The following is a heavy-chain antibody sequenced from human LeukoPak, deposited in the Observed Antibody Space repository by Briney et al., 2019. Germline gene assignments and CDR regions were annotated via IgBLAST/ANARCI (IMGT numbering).Heavy chain of an antibody. CDR1: GGTFSSYA. V-gene: IGHV1-69*13. CDR2: IIPIFGTA. D-gene: IGHD5-12*01. CDR3: ARAGGRGYSGYKLDY. J-gene: IGHJ4*02. Sequence: GASVKVSCKASGGTFSSYAISWVRQAPGQGLEWMGGIIPIFGTANYAQKFQGRVTITADESTSTAYMELSSLRSEDTAVYYCARAGGRGYSGYKLDYWGQGTLVTVSS.